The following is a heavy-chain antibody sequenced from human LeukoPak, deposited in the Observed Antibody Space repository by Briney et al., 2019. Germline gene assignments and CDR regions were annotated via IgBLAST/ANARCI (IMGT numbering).Heavy chain of an antibody. J-gene: IGHJ6*02. Sequence: SETLSLTCTVSGGSVSSGSYYWSWIRQPPGKGLEWIGYMYYSGSTDYNPSLKSRVTISADTSKNQFSLKLSSVTAADTAVYYCARDGRSGYDFWSGLYGMDVWGQGTTVTVSS. CDR3: ARDGRSGYDFWSGLYGMDV. CDR1: GGSVSSGSYY. V-gene: IGHV4-61*01. D-gene: IGHD3-3*01. CDR2: MYYSGST.